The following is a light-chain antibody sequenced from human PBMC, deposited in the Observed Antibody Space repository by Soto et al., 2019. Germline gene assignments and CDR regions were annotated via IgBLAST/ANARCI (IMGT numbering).Light chain of an antibody. V-gene: IGKV3-15*01. CDR1: QSVSSN. CDR2: GAS. J-gene: IGKJ1*01. Sequence: EIVMTQSPATLSVSPGERATLSCRASQSVSSNLAWYQQKPGQAPRLLIYGASTRATGIPARFGGSGSGTEFTLTISSLQSEDFAVYYCQQYNNWPPTWTFGQGTKGDIK. CDR3: QQYNNWPPTWT.